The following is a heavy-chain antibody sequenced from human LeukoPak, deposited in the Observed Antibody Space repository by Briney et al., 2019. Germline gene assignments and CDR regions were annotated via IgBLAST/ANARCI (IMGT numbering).Heavy chain of an antibody. D-gene: IGHD3-16*01. J-gene: IGHJ4*02. V-gene: IGHV1-2*02. CDR1: GYRFTDDY. CDR2: INPDTDFT. Sequence: ASVKVSCKTSGYRFTDDYIHWVRQAPGQGLEWMGWINPDTDFTNYAPKFRGRVIMTRDTSISTAYMEVRRLTFDDTAIYYCAPTSEAYTSNWSVWGQGTLVTVSP. CDR3: APTSEAYTSNWSV.